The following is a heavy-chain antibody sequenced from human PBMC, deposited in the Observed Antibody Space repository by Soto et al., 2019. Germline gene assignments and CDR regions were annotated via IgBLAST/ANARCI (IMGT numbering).Heavy chain of an antibody. D-gene: IGHD3-3*01. CDR1: RFTFTSNG. Sequence: GAPVEVSCKASRFTFTSNGFSWGRQAPGQSPGWMGWISAYNGNTNYAQKLQGRVTMTTDTSTSTAYMELRSLRSDDTAVYCCARDHRITTFGVVIIGNFDYWGQGTLVTVSS. V-gene: IGHV1-18*01. J-gene: IGHJ4*02. CDR3: ARDHRITTFGVVIIGNFDY. CDR2: ISAYNGNT.